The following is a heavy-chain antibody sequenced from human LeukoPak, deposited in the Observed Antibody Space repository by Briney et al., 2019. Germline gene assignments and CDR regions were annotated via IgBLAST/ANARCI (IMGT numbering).Heavy chain of an antibody. J-gene: IGHJ5*02. CDR3: ARAWQNWFDP. Sequence: ASVKVSCKASGYSFTSHYMHWVRQAPGQGLEWLGLINPSGSSTLYAQKFQGRVTMTRDMSTTTDYMELSSLRSEDTAVYYCARAWQNWFDPWGQGTLVTVSS. CDR1: GYSFTSHY. D-gene: IGHD5-12*01. CDR2: INPSGSST. V-gene: IGHV1-46*01.